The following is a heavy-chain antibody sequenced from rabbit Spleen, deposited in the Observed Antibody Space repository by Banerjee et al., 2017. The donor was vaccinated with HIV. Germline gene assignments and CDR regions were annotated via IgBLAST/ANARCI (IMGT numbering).Heavy chain of an antibody. Sequence: QQQLEESGGGLVKPGGTLTLTCTASGFSFSNNYDMCWVRQAPGKGLEWIGCIYTGNDKTYYAGWAKGRFTISKASSTTVTLQMPSLTAADTATYFCVRDLGYDDYSEKGYFNLWGPGTLVTVS. D-gene: IGHD2-1*01. V-gene: IGHV1S45*01. CDR1: GFSFSNNYD. CDR3: VRDLGYDDYSEKGYFNL. J-gene: IGHJ4*01. CDR2: IYTGNDKT.